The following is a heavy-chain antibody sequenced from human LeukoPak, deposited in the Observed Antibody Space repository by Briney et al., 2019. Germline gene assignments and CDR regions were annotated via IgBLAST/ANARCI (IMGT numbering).Heavy chain of an antibody. Sequence: SETLSLTCTVSGGSISSYYWSWIRQPPGKGLEWIGYIYYSGSTNHNPSLKSRVTISVDTSKNQFSLKLSSVTAADTAVYYCARSPGGFGELFLDYWGQGTLVTVSS. CDR2: IYYSGST. CDR1: GGSISSYY. J-gene: IGHJ4*02. CDR3: ARSPGGFGELFLDY. D-gene: IGHD3-10*01. V-gene: IGHV4-59*01.